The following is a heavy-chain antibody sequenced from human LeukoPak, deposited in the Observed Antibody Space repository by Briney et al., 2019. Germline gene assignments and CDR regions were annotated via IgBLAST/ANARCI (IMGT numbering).Heavy chain of an antibody. Sequence: ASVKGSCNASGYTFTGYYMHWVRQAPGQGLEWRGWLNPNRGGTNYAQKFQGRVTMTRDTSISTAYMELSRLRSDDTAVYYCARGEWFGELLPATSEYWGQGNLVTVSS. D-gene: IGHD3-10*01. CDR3: ARGEWFGELLPATSEY. J-gene: IGHJ4*02. CDR2: LNPNRGGT. V-gene: IGHV1-2*02. CDR1: GYTFTGYY.